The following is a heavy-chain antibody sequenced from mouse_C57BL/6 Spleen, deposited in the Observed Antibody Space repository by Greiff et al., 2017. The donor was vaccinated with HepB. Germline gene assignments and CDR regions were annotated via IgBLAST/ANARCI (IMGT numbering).Heavy chain of an antibody. V-gene: IGHV1-80*01. D-gene: IGHD1-1*01. J-gene: IGHJ1*03. CDR2: IYPGDGDA. Sequence: QVQLQQSGAELVKPGASVKISCKASGYAFSSYWMNWVKQRPGKGLEWIGQIYPGDGDANYNGKFKGKATLTADKSSSTAYMQLSSLTSEDSAVYFCARGVTVVATDWYFDVWGTGTTVTVSS. CDR3: ARGVTVVATDWYFDV. CDR1: GYAFSSYW.